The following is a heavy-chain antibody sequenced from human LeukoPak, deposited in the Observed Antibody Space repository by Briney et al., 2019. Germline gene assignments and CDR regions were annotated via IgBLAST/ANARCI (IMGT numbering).Heavy chain of an antibody. D-gene: IGHD6-13*01. V-gene: IGHV1-58*01. J-gene: IGHJ3*02. Sequence: SVKVSCKASGFTFTSSAVQWVRQARGQRLEWIGWIVVGSGNTNYAQKFQERVTISRDMSTSTAYMELSSLRSEDTAVYYCARRLRRAGSAAFDIWGQGTMVTVSS. CDR2: IVVGSGNT. CDR1: GFTFTSSA. CDR3: ARRLRRAGSAAFDI.